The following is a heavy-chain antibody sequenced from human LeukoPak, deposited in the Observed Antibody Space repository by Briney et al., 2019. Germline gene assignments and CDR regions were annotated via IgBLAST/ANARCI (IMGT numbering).Heavy chain of an antibody. V-gene: IGHV3-30*18. CDR1: GFTFSSYG. CDR3: AKDGSRYCGGDCYSH. Sequence: PGGSLRLSCAASGFTFSSYGMPWVRQAPGKGLEWVAVISYDGSNKYYADSVKGRFTISRDNSKNTLYLQMNSLRAEDTAVYYCAKDGSRYCGGDCYSHWGQGTLVTVSS. D-gene: IGHD2-21*02. J-gene: IGHJ1*01. CDR2: ISYDGSNK.